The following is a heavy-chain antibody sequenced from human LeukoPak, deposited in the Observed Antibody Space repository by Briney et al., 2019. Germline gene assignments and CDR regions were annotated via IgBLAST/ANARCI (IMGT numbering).Heavy chain of an antibody. D-gene: IGHD1-1*01. CDR2: INWNGGST. J-gene: IGHJ3*02. V-gene: IGHV3-20*01. Sequence: GGSLRLSCAASGFPFTSYWMVWVRQAPGKGLEWVSGINWNGGSTGYADSVKGRFTISRDNAKNSLYLQMNSLRAEDTALYHCARRNDDTGDAFDIWGQGTMVTVSS. CDR3: ARRNDDTGDAFDI. CDR1: GFPFTSYW.